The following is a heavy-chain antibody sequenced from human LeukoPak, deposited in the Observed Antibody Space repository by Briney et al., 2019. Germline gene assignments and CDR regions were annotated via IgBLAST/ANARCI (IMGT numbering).Heavy chain of an antibody. CDR1: GGSISSGGYY. CDR3: ARGHRWGRDYFDY. V-gene: IGHV4-31*03. Sequence: PSETLSLTCTVSGGSISSGGYYWSWIRQHPGKGLEWIGYIYYSGSTYYSPSLKSRVTISVDTSKNQFSLKVSSVTAADTAVYYCARGHRWGRDYFDYWGQGTLVTVSS. D-gene: IGHD3-16*01. J-gene: IGHJ4*02. CDR2: IYYSGST.